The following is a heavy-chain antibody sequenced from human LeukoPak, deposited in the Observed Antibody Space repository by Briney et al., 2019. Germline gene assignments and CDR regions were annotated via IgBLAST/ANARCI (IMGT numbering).Heavy chain of an antibody. CDR2: INSDGSST. D-gene: IGHD6-19*01. Sequence: GGSLRLSCAASGFTFSSYWMHWVRQAPGKGLVWVPRINSDGSSTSYADSVKGRFTISRDNAKNTLYLQMNSLRAEDTAVYYCARDTSSGWSVYAFDIWGQGTMVTVSS. V-gene: IGHV3-74*01. CDR3: ARDTSSGWSVYAFDI. J-gene: IGHJ3*02. CDR1: GFTFSSYW.